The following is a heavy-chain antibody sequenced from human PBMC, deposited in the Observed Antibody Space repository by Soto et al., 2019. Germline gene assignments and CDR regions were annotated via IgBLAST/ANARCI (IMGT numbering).Heavy chain of an antibody. CDR2: INSYNGDT. Sequence: ASVKVSCKASGYDFIGHGISWVRQARGQGVEGMGWINSYNGDTKYARKYQDRITLTKDKSTRTVYMELTSLRSDDTAVYYCARDQWLKVPAVVGDKFDSWGQGTLVTVSS. J-gene: IGHJ5*01. CDR1: GYDFIGHG. CDR3: ARDQWLKVPAVVGDKFDS. V-gene: IGHV1-18*04. D-gene: IGHD6-19*01.